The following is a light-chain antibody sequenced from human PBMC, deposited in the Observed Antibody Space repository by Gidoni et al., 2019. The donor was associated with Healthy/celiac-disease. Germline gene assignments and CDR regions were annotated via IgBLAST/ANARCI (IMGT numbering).Light chain of an antibody. CDR1: QSLLHSNGYYY. J-gene: IGKJ1*01. Sequence: DIVMTQSPLSLPVTPGEPASISCRSSQSLLHSNGYYYLDWHLQTPGQSPLLLFYLGSNRASGASSWIGGGGASAVFTLIISREEAEDVGFYCSMQAQLPWTFGQGTKVEIK. CDR3: MQAQLPWT. CDR2: LGS. V-gene: IGKV2-28*01.